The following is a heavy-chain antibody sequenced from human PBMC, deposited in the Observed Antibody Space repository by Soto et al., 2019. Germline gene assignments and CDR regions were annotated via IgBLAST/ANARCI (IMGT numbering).Heavy chain of an antibody. CDR2: ISYDGSNK. V-gene: IGHV3-30*18. CDR1: GFTFSSYG. J-gene: IGHJ3*02. Sequence: QVQLVESGGGVVQPGRSLRLSCAASGFTFSSYGMHWVRQAPGKGLEWVAVISYDGSNKYYADSVKGRFTISRDNSKNTLDLQMNSLRAEDTAVYYCAKFVSGDSGDRDAFDIWGQGTMVTVSS. CDR3: AKFVSGDSGDRDAFDI. D-gene: IGHD4-17*01.